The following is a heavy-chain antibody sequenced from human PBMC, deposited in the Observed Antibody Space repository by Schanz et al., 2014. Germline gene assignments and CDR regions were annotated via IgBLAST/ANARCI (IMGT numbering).Heavy chain of an antibody. J-gene: IGHJ6*02. CDR2: IYFVGST. Sequence: QVHLQYSFPLLFNPSYTLSLIFTFSFFSLPLSSFIFILHPPFNLLEWIGYIYFVGSTNYNPSLKSRVTISLDTSKNQFSLKLNSVTAADTAVYYCAREYNSYAMDVWGQGTTVTVSS. CDR3: AREYNSYAMDV. D-gene: IGHD1-1*01. V-gene: IGHV4-59*01. CDR1: FFSLPLSS.